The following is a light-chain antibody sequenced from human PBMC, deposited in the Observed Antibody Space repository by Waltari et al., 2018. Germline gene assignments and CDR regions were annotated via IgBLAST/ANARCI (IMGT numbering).Light chain of an antibody. J-gene: IGLJ3*02. Sequence: QGPEKVPRFWMKGNSDGSHRKGDEIPDRFSGSISGAERYLSISSLQSEDEADYFCQTGGHGTWVFGGGTKLTVL. CDR2: GNSDGSH. V-gene: IGLV4-69*01. CDR3: QTGGHGTWV.